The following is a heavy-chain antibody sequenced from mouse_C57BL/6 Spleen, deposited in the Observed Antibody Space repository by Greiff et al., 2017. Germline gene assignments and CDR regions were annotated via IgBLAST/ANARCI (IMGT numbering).Heavy chain of an antibody. CDR1: GYTFTDYG. Sequence: EVQLMESGGGLVKPGGSLKLSCAASGYTFTDYGMHWVRQTPEKGLEWVAYISSGSSSIYYADTVKGRFTISRDNAKNTLFMQMTSLRSEDTAMYYCARQGDYGVGVYALDYWGQGTSVTVSS. CDR2: ISSGSSSI. J-gene: IGHJ4*01. D-gene: IGHD2-13*01. V-gene: IGHV5-17*01. CDR3: ARQGDYGVGVYALDY.